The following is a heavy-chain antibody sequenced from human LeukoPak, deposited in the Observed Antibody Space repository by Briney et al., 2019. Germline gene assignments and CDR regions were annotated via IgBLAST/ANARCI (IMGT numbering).Heavy chain of an antibody. V-gene: IGHV1-69*13. CDR1: GYTFTGYY. Sequence: SVKVSCKASGYTFTGYYMHWVRQATGQGLEWMGGIIPIFGTANYAQKFQGRVTITADESTSTAYMELSSLRSEDTAVYYCARVGGKSMVRGVIIPEYYFDYWGQGTLVTVSS. D-gene: IGHD3-10*01. CDR3: ARVGGKSMVRGVIIPEYYFDY. CDR2: IIPIFGTA. J-gene: IGHJ4*02.